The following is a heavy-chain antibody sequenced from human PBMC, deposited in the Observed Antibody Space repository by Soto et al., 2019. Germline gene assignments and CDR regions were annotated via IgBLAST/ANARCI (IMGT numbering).Heavy chain of an antibody. J-gene: IGHJ6*02. CDR3: ARARITMVREVIKYNMDV. CDR2: IYNSGST. D-gene: IGHD3-10*01. Sequence: PSETLSLTCTVPGGSISSYYWSWIRQPPGKGLEWIGYIYNSGSTHSNPSLQSRVTISVDTSKNQFSLKLSSVTAADTGIYYCARARITMVREVIKYNMDVWGQGTTVTVSS. V-gene: IGHV4-59*01. CDR1: GGSISSYY.